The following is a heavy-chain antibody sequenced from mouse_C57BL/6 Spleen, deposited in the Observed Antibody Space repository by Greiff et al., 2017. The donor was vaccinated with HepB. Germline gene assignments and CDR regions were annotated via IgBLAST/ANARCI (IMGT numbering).Heavy chain of an antibody. D-gene: IGHD1-1*01. CDR2: ISSGGSYT. CDR1: GFTFSSYG. Sequence: EVQVVESGGDLVKPGGSLKLSCAASGFTFSSYGMSWVRQTPDKRLEWVATISSGGSYTYYPDSVKGRFTISRDNAKNTLYLQLRSLKSEDTAMYYCARQDYYCHWYFDFWGTGTTVTVSS. CDR3: ARQDYYCHWYFDF. J-gene: IGHJ1*03. V-gene: IGHV5-6*01.